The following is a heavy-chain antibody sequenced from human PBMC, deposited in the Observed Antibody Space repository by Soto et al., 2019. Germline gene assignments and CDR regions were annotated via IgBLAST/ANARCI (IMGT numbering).Heavy chain of an antibody. D-gene: IGHD4-17*01. V-gene: IGHV3-48*02. Sequence: EVQVVESGGGFVQPGGSLRLSCAASGFTFSRHSMNWVRQSPGKGLEWLSYISSSSGEIFYADSVKGRFTISRDNAKNSLYLQMNSLRDEDTAVYYSARAHDYGDYVAKGVDYWGQGTLVTVSP. CDR3: ARAHDYGDYVAKGVDY. J-gene: IGHJ4*02. CDR1: GFTFSRHS. CDR2: ISSSSGEI.